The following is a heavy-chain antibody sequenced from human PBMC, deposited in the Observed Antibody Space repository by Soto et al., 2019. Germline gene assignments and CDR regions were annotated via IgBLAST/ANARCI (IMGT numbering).Heavy chain of an antibody. CDR2: ISGSGANT. CDR3: GKSPDFYYYGMDV. V-gene: IGHV3-23*01. Sequence: PGGSLRLSCAASGFTFIVYAMTWGRQAPGKGLEWVSSISGSGANTYYADSVKGRFIISRDNSKNTVSLQMNSLRADDTAVYYCGKSPDFYYYGMDVWGQGTTVTVSS. CDR1: GFTFIVYA. J-gene: IGHJ6*02.